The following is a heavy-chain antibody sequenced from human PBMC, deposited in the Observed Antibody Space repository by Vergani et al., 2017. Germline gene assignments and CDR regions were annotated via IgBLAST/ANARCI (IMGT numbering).Heavy chain of an antibody. V-gene: IGHV1-2*02. CDR3: ARANSYGSRSYSHYYGKDV. D-gene: IGHD3-10*01. J-gene: IGHJ6*02. CDR1: GYTFTGYY. CDR2: INPNSGGT. Sequence: QVQLVQSGAEVKKPGASVKVSCKASGYTFTGYYMHWVRQASGQGLEWMGWINPNSGGTNYAQKFQGRVTMTRDTSISTAYMELSSLRSDDTAVYYCARANSYGSRSYSHYYGKDVWGQGTTVTVSS.